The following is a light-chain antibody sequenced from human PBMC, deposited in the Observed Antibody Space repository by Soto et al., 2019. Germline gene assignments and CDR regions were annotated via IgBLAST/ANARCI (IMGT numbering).Light chain of an antibody. CDR3: QQYGSSPRT. J-gene: IGKJ1*01. V-gene: IGKV3-20*01. CDR2: GAS. CDR1: QSVSSSY. Sequence: EIVLTQSPGTLSLSPGERATLSCRASQSVSSSYLAWYQQKPDQAPRLLSYGASSRATGIPDRFSGSGFGTDFTLTISRLEPEDFAVYYCQQYGSSPRTFGQGTKV.